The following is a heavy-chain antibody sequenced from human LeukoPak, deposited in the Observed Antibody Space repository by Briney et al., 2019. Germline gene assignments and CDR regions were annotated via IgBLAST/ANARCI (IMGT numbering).Heavy chain of an antibody. CDR2: INPNSGGT. CDR1: GYTFTGYY. Sequence: GASVKVSCKASGYTFTGYYMHWVRQAPGQGLEWMGWINPNSGGTNYAQKFQGRVTMTRDKSIRTAYMELSSLRSEDTAVYYCAREPDGYTATSAFDIWGQGTMVTVSS. V-gene: IGHV1-2*02. CDR3: AREPDGYTATSAFDI. D-gene: IGHD5-24*01. J-gene: IGHJ3*02.